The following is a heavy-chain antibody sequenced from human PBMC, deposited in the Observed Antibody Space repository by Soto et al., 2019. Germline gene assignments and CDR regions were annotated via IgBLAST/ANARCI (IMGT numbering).Heavy chain of an antibody. CDR3: AAGPYFDFRCGCPKDFDY. D-gene: IGHD3-3*01. Sequence: QMQLVQSGPEVKKPGTSVKVSCKASGFTFTSSAVQWVRQARGQRLEWIGWIAVGSGNTNYAQKFQERVTITRDRATRTGYMELSSLRSEDTAVYYCAAGPYFDFRCGCPKDFDYWGQGTLVTVSS. CDR2: IAVGSGNT. CDR1: GFTFTSSA. V-gene: IGHV1-58*01. J-gene: IGHJ4*02.